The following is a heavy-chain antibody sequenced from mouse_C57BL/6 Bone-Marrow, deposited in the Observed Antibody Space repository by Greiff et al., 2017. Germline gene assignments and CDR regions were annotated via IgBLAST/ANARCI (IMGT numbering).Heavy chain of an antibody. V-gene: IGHV1-53*01. J-gene: IGHJ1*03. CDR3: ARWHYGSSYDWYFDV. Sequence: QVQLKQPGTELVKPGASVKLSCKASGYTFTSYWMHWVKQRPGQGLEWIGNINPSNGGTNYNEKFKSKATLTVDKSSSTAYMQLSSLTSEDSAVYYCARWHYGSSYDWYFDVWGTGTTVTVSS. CDR1: GYTFTSYW. CDR2: INPSNGGT. D-gene: IGHD1-1*01.